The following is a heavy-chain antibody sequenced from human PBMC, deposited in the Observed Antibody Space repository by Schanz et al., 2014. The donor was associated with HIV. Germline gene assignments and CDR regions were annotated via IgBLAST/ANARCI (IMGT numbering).Heavy chain of an antibody. Sequence: QVQLVESGGGLVKPGGSLRLSCAASGFTFNDYYMTWIRQAPGKGLEWVSFISSSGTTIYYADSVKGRFTISRDNAKNSRYLQMNSLRAEDTAVYYCARGEDDISGPDGMDVWGQGTTVTVSS. J-gene: IGHJ6*02. CDR3: ARGEDDISGPDGMDV. CDR1: GFTFNDYY. D-gene: IGHD3-22*01. CDR2: ISSSGTTI. V-gene: IGHV3-11*01.